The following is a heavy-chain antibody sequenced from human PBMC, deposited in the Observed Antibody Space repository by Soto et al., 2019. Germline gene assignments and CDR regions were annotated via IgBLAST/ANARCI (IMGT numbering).Heavy chain of an antibody. D-gene: IGHD3-16*01. CDR3: ARLGSDWYFDL. CDR1: GGSISSYY. Sequence: QVQLQESGPGLVKPSETLSLTCTVSGGSISSYYWSWIRQPPGKGLEWIGYIYYSGSTNYKPSLKSRVTISVDTSKNQFSLKLSSVTAADTAVYYCARLGSDWYFDLWGRGTLVTVSS. CDR2: IYYSGST. V-gene: IGHV4-59*08. J-gene: IGHJ2*01.